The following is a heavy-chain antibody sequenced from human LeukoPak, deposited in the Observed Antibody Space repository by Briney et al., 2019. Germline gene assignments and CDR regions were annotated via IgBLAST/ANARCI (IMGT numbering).Heavy chain of an antibody. J-gene: IGHJ4*02. Sequence: PGGSLRLSCAASGFTFSSYGMHWVRQAPGKGLEWVAFIRYDGSNKYYADSVKGRFTISRDNSKNTLYLQMNSLRAEDTAVYYCAKAPVFYDFWSGCYGLDYWGQGTLVTVSS. CDR1: GFTFSSYG. CDR3: AKAPVFYDFWSGCYGLDY. V-gene: IGHV3-30*02. CDR2: IRYDGSNK. D-gene: IGHD3-3*01.